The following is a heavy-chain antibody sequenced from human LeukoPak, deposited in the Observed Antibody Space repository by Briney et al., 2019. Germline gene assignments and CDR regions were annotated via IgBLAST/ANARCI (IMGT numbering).Heavy chain of an antibody. J-gene: IGHJ4*02. CDR3: ARGMYSGSYIRYEY. CDR1: GFTVSSNY. Sequence: GGSLRLSCAVSGFTVSSNYISWVRQAPGKGLEWVSVIYAGGTTFYADSVKGRFTISRDNSKNTLYLQMNSLRADDTAVYYCARGMYSGSYIRYEYWGQGTLVTVSS. V-gene: IGHV3-53*01. D-gene: IGHD1-26*01. CDR2: IYAGGTT.